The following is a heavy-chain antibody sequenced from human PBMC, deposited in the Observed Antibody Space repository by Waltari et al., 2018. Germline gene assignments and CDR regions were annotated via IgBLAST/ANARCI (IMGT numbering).Heavy chain of an antibody. V-gene: IGHV3-33*01. Sequence: QVQLVESGGGVVQPGRSLRLSCAASGFTFSSYGMHWVRQAPGKGLGWVAVIWDDGSNKYYADSVKGRFTISRDNSKNTLYLQMNSLRAEDTAVYYCARRLLLDQAFDIWGQGTMVTVSS. D-gene: IGHD1-1*01. CDR2: IWDDGSNK. CDR3: ARRLLLDQAFDI. J-gene: IGHJ3*02. CDR1: GFTFSSYG.